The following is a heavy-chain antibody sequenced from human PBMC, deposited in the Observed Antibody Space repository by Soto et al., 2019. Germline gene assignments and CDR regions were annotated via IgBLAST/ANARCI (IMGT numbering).Heavy chain of an antibody. CDR3: ARGSVGYPYYFDY. J-gene: IGHJ4*01. CDR1: GYIFTSQA. V-gene: IGHV1-3*01. CDR2: INGGNGET. Sequence: GASVKVSCKTSGYIFTSQAIHWVRQAPGQRLEWMGWINGGNGETEYSQKLQGRVTITRDTSANTAYMELSSLRSEDTAVYYCARGSVGYPYYFDYWG. D-gene: IGHD3-22*01.